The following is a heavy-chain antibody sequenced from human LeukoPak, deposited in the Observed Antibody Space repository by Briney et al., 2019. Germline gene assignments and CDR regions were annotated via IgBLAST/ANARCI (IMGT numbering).Heavy chain of an antibody. Sequence: GGSLRLSCAASGFTFNTYTMNWVRQAPGKGLEWVSYISGSSGIIYYADSVKGRFTISRDNAKNSLYLQMNSLRAEDTAVYYCARDLTSSGWYEEGYWGQGTLVTVSS. CDR3: ARDLTSSGWYEEGY. D-gene: IGHD6-19*01. J-gene: IGHJ4*02. CDR2: ISGSSGII. V-gene: IGHV3-21*05. CDR1: GFTFNTYT.